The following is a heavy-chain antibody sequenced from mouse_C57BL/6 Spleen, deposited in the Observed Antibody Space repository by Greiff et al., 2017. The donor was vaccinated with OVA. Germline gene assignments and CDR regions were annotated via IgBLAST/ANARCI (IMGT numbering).Heavy chain of an antibody. CDR1: GYTFTDYY. V-gene: IGHV1-26*01. Sequence: VQLQQSGPELVKPGASVKISCTASGYTFTDYYMNWVKQSPGKSLEWIGDINPNNGGTSYNQKFKGKATLTVDKSSSTAYMELRSLTSEDSAVYYVARTFYYGNYRYAMDYWGQGTSVTVSS. J-gene: IGHJ4*01. CDR3: ARTFYYGNYRYAMDY. D-gene: IGHD2-1*01. CDR2: INPNNGGT.